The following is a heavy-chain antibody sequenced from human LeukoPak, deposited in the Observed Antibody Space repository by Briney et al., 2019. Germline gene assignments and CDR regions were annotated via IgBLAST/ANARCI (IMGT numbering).Heavy chain of an antibody. V-gene: IGHV3-49*04. CDR1: GFTFGDYA. D-gene: IGHD5-18*01. Sequence: GSLRLSCTGSGFTFGDYAMSWVRQAPGKGLEWVGFIRRRGYGGTIEYAASVRGRFTISRDDSKSIAYLQMNSLKAEDTAVYYCARDRTSRGYSCGVDYWGQGTLVTVSS. CDR2: IRRRGYGGTI. J-gene: IGHJ4*02. CDR3: ARDRTSRGYSCGVDY.